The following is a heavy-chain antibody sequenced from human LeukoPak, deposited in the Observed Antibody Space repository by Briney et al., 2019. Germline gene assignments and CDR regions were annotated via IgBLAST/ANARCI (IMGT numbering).Heavy chain of an antibody. Sequence: SETLSLTCTVSGGSISSYYWSWIRQPAGKGLEWIGRIYNSGSTNYNPSLKSRVTMSLDMSKNQFSLNLSSVTAADTAVYYCARDALTGIDYWGQGTLVTVSS. CDR3: ARDALTGIDY. CDR2: IYNSGST. CDR1: GGSISSYY. V-gene: IGHV4-4*07. D-gene: IGHD3-10*01. J-gene: IGHJ4*02.